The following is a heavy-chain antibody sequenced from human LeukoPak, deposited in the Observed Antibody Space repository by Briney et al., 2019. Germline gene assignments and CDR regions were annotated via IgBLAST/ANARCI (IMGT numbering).Heavy chain of an antibody. D-gene: IGHD3-22*01. V-gene: IGHV3-21*05. CDR3: AKSSVVVGVFDF. J-gene: IGHJ4*02. CDR1: GFTFSTYT. Sequence: PGGSLRLSCAASGFTFSTYTMNWVRQAPGKGLEWVAYIDTGSNYIYYADSVKGRFTISRDNAKDSLYLQMNSLRAEDTAVYYCAKSSVVVGVFDFWGQGALVTVSS. CDR2: IDTGSNYI.